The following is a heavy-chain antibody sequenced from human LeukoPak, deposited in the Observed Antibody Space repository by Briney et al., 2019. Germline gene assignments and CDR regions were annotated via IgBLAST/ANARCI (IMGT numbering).Heavy chain of an antibody. V-gene: IGHV4-4*07. Sequence: PSETLSLTCTVSGGSISSYYWSWIRQTAGKGLEWIGRIYTSGSTNYNPSLKSRVTMSVDTSKNQFSLKLSSVTAADTAVYYCARDRRYDSSGYYSTGYYYYMDVWGKGTTVTVSS. D-gene: IGHD3-22*01. J-gene: IGHJ6*03. CDR3: ARDRRYDSSGYYSTGYYYYMDV. CDR2: IYTSGST. CDR1: GGSISSYY.